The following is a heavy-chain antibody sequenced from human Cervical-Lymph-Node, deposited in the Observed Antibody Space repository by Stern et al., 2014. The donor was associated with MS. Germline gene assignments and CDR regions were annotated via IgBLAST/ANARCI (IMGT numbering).Heavy chain of an antibody. CDR1: GFTFSSYW. J-gene: IGHJ1*01. CDR3: AKGGYNWNYYQH. V-gene: IGHV3-74*02. CDR2: IDIDGSST. D-gene: IGHD1-20*01. Sequence: EVQLVESGGGLVQPGGSLRLSCAASGFTFSSYWMHWVRQAPGKGLVWVSRIDIDGSSTSHADSVKGRFTISRDNAKNTLYLQMHSLRAEDTAVYYCAKGGYNWNYYQHWGQGTLVTVSS.